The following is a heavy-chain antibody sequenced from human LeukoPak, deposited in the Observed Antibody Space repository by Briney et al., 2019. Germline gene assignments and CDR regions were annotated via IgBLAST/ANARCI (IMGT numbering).Heavy chain of an antibody. D-gene: IGHD2-21*02. Sequence: GGSLRLSCAASGFTFSSYAMSWVRQAPGKGVEGVSAISGSGGSTYYADSVKGRFTISRDNSKNTLYLQMNSLRAEDTAVYYCAKGVTGRRTNYFDYWGQGTLVTVSS. J-gene: IGHJ4*02. CDR2: ISGSGGST. CDR1: GFTFSSYA. V-gene: IGHV3-23*01. CDR3: AKGVTGRRTNYFDY.